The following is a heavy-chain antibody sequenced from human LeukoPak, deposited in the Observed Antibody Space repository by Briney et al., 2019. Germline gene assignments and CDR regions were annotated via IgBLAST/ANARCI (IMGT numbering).Heavy chain of an antibody. CDR3: AKDSSAGSNPYFDY. CDR1: GLTFDEFA. CDR2: ISWNSGDI. D-gene: IGHD6-13*01. J-gene: IGHJ4*02. Sequence: PGGSLRLSCAASGLTFDEFAMHWARQAPGKGLEWVSGISWNSGDIGYADSVKGRFTISRDNAKKSLYLEMNSLRAEDTALYYCAKDSSAGSNPYFDYWGQGTLVTVSS. V-gene: IGHV3-9*01.